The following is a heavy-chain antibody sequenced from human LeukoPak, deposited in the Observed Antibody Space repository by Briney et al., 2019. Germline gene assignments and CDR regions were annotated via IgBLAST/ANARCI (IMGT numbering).Heavy chain of an antibody. J-gene: IGHJ4*02. CDR3: ASLQWPIDY. CDR2: ISWNSGSI. CDR1: GFTFDDYA. V-gene: IGHV3-9*01. D-gene: IGHD6-19*01. Sequence: GGSLRLSCAASGFTFDDYAMHWVRQAPGKGLEWVSGISWNSGSIGYADSVKGRFTISRDNAKNSLYLQMNSLRAEDTAVYYCASLQWPIDYWGQGTLVTVSS.